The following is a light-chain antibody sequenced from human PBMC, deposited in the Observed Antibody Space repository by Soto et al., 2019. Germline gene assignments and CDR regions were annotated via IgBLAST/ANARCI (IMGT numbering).Light chain of an antibody. CDR1: QSVRSN. J-gene: IGKJ1*01. Sequence: ILMTQSPATLSVSPVERATLSCRASQSVRSNVAWYQQKPGQAPRLLSYGASTRATRIPARFSGRGSGPEFTLTISSLQSEDFAVYYCQQYNNWPPWTFGQGTKVEIK. CDR3: QQYNNWPPWT. CDR2: GAS. V-gene: IGKV3-15*01.